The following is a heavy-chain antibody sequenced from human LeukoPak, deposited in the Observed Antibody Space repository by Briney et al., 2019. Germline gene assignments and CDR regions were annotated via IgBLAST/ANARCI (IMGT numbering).Heavy chain of an antibody. Sequence: ASVKVSCKASGYTFTSYGISWVRQAPGQGLEWMGWISGYNGNTNYAQKLQGRVTMTTDTSTSTAYMELRSLRSDDTAVYYCARDPFVVVPAAISYYYYGMDVWGKGTTVTVSS. CDR2: ISGYNGNT. V-gene: IGHV1-18*04. CDR1: GYTFTSYG. J-gene: IGHJ6*04. D-gene: IGHD2-2*01. CDR3: ARDPFVVVPAAISYYYYGMDV.